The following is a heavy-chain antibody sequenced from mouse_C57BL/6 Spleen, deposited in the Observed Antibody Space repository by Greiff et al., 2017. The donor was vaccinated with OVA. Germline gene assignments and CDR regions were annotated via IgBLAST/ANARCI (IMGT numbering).Heavy chain of an antibody. CDR1: GYTFTSYW. CDR2: IDPSDSYT. CDR3: GYGSSSSWFAY. J-gene: IGHJ3*01. V-gene: IGHV1-69*01. Sequence: QVHVKQPGAELVMPGASVKLSCKASGYTFTSYWMHWVKQRPGQGLEWIGEIDPSDSYTNYNQKFKGKSTLTVDKSSSTAYMQLSSLTSEDSAVYYCGYGSSSSWFAYWGQGTLVTVSA. D-gene: IGHD1-1*01.